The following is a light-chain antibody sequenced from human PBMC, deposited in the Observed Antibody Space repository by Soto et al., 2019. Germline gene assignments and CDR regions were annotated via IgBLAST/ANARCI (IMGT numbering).Light chain of an antibody. Sequence: QSALTQPASVSGSPGQSITISCTGTSSDIGFYNYVSWYQQYPGKAPKVVIYEVKNRPSGVSNRFSGSKSGKTASLTISGLQADDEADYYCCSYTSSSTLYVFGTGTKLTVL. J-gene: IGLJ1*01. CDR1: SSDIGFYNY. CDR3: CSYTSSSTLYV. V-gene: IGLV2-14*01. CDR2: EVK.